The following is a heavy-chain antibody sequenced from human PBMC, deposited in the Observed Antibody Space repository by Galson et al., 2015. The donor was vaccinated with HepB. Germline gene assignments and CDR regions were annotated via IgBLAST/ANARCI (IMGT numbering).Heavy chain of an antibody. CDR1: GFTFSSYW. J-gene: IGHJ4*02. CDR3: TRGEFRYGSIDY. CDR2: INSDGTST. Sequence: SLRLSCAASGFTFSSYWMHWVRQAPGKGLVWVSRINSDGTSTTYADSVRGRFTISRDNAKDTLFLQMKSLRAEDTAVYFCTRGEFRYGSIDYWGQGTLVTVSS. D-gene: IGHD6-13*01. V-gene: IGHV3-74*01.